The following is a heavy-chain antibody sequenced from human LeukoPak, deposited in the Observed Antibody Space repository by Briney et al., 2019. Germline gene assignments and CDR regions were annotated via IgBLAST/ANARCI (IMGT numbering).Heavy chain of an antibody. CDR3: ARFRSSGRPAYDAFDI. J-gene: IGHJ3*02. Sequence: GGSLRLSCAASGFTFSSYAMSWVRQAPGKGLEWVSAISGSGGSTYYADSVKGRFTISRDNSKNSLYLQMNSLRAEDTAVYYCARFRSSGRPAYDAFDIWGQGTMVTVSS. CDR1: GFTFSSYA. CDR2: ISGSGGST. V-gene: IGHV3-23*01. D-gene: IGHD3-22*01.